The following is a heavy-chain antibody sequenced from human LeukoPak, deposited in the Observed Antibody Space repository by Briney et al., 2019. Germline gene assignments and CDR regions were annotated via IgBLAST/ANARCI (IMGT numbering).Heavy chain of an antibody. D-gene: IGHD3-22*01. CDR3: ARGPYSYDSSGAFDI. Sequence: SETLSLTCIVSGGSISSTSHHWGWIRQPPGKGLEWIGTIYYFGSTYYSPSLKSRVTISVDTSKNQFSLKLSSVTAADTAVYFCARGPYSYDSSGAFDIWGQGTMVTVSS. CDR2: IYYFGST. V-gene: IGHV4-39*07. J-gene: IGHJ3*02. CDR1: GGSISSTSHH.